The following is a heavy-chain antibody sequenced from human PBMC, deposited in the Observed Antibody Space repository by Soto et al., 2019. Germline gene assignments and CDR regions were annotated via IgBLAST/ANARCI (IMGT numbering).Heavy chain of an antibody. D-gene: IGHD3-9*01. V-gene: IGHV4-39*01. CDR2: IYYSGST. CDR1: GGSISSSSYY. CDR3: ARGPPPVLAYYDILTGYYQTLDY. Sequence: SETLSLTYTVSGGSISSSSYYWGWIRQPPGKGLEWIGSIYYSGSTYYNPSLKSRVTISGNTSKNQFSLKLSSVTAADTAVYFCARGPPPVLAYYDILTGYYQTLDYWGQGTLVTVSS. J-gene: IGHJ4*02.